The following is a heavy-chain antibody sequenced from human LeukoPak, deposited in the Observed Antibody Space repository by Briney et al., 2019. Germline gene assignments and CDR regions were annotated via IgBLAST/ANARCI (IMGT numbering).Heavy chain of an antibody. CDR1: GFTFSSYS. D-gene: IGHD3-10*02. Sequence: PGGSLRLSCAASGFTFSSYSMNWVRQAPGKGLEWVSSISSSSSYIYYADPVKGRFTISRDNAKNSLYLQMNSLRAEDTAVYYCARDRPFLVRGGYTAEYFQHWGQGTLVTVSS. CDR2: ISSSSSYI. J-gene: IGHJ1*01. CDR3: ARDRPFLVRGGYTAEYFQH. V-gene: IGHV3-21*01.